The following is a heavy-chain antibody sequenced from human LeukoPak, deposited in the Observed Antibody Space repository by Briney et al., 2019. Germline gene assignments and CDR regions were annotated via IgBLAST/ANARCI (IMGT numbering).Heavy chain of an antibody. CDR2: ISGSGGST. Sequence: PGGSLRLSCAGSGFTFSNYAMTWVRQAPGKGLEWVSEISGSGGSTYYADSVKGRFTISRDNSIDTLYVQMNSLRAEDTAVYCAKVGTGWAVAGLQRDYYMDVWGNGTTVIVSS. CDR1: GFTFSNYA. CDR3: AKVGTGWAVAGLQRDYYMDV. D-gene: IGHD6-19*01. V-gene: IGHV3-23*01. J-gene: IGHJ6*03.